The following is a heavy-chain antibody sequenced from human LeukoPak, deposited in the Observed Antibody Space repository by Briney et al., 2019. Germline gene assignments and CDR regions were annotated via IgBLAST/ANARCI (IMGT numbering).Heavy chain of an antibody. CDR2: IYSGGSQ. CDR3: ARDLNYYDSSGYGH. J-gene: IGHJ4*02. CDR1: GFTFGTNY. V-gene: IGHV3-53*01. D-gene: IGHD3-22*01. Sequence: GGSLSLSCAATGFTFGTNYMSWVRQAQGKGMEWVSVIYSGGSQYYADSVKGRFTISRDNSKNTLYLQMNSLRAEDTAVYYCARDLNYYDSSGYGHWGQGTLVTVSS.